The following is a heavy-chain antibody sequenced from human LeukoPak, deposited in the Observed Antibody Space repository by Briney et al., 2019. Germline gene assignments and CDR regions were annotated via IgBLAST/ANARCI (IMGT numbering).Heavy chain of an antibody. D-gene: IGHD2-21*02. CDR2: ISAYNGNT. CDR1: GYTFTSYG. Sequence: GASVKVSCKASGYTFTSYGISWVRQAPGQGLEWMGWISAYNGNTNYAQKLQGRVTMTTDTSTSTVYMELRSVRSDETAVYYCARGHVVVTAKGKTNWFDPWGEGTLDTVSS. J-gene: IGHJ5*02. V-gene: IGHV1-18*01. CDR3: ARGHVVVTAKGKTNWFDP.